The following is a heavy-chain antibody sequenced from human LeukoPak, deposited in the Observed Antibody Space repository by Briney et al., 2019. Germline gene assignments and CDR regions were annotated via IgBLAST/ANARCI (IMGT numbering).Heavy chain of an antibody. CDR1: GGSISSYY. J-gene: IGHJ4*02. CDR3: ARLRSGSYYGIFDY. CDR2: IYYSGST. V-gene: IGHV4-59*08. D-gene: IGHD1-26*01. Sequence: SETLSLTCTVSGGSISSYYWSWIRQPPGKGLEWIGYIYYSGSTNYNPSLKSRVTTSVDTSKNQFSLKLSSVTAADTAVYYCARLRSGSYYGIFDYWGQGTLVTVSS.